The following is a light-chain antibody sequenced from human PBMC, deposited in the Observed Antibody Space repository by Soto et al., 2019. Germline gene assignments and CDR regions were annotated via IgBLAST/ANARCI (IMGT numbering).Light chain of an antibody. V-gene: IGLV1-47*01. CDR3: ASWDDSLSGWV. CDR1: SSNIGTTY. Sequence: QSALTQPPSASGTPGQRVTISCSGASSNIGTTYVYWYQQLPGTAPKLLIYRNYQRPSGVPDRFSGSKSDTSASLAISGLRSEDEADYYCASWDDSLSGWVFGGGTKLTVL. J-gene: IGLJ3*02. CDR2: RNY.